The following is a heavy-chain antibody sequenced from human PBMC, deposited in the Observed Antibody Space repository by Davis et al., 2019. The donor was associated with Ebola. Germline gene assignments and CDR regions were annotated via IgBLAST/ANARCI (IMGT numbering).Heavy chain of an antibody. CDR2: ISGSGGST. CDR1: GFTFSSYA. D-gene: IGHD3-10*01. J-gene: IGHJ4*02. CDR3: ASMVRGVTHQVY. Sequence: GESPKISCAASGFTFSSYAMSWVRQAPGKGLEWVSAISGSGGSTYYADSVKGRFTISRDNSKNTLYLQMNSLRAEDTAVYYCASMVRGVTHQVYWGQGTLVTVSS. V-gene: IGHV3-23*01.